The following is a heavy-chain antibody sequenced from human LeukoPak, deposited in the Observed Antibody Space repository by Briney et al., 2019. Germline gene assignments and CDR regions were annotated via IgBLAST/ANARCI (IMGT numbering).Heavy chain of an antibody. D-gene: IGHD2-2*01. J-gene: IGHJ3*02. V-gene: IGHV3-7*01. CDR3: AREDIVVVPAAWNAFDI. Sequence: PGGSLRLSCAASGFTFSSYWMSWVRQAPGKGLEWVANIKQDGSEKYYVDSAKGRFTISRDNAKNSLYLQMNSLRAEDTAVYYCAREDIVVVPAAWNAFDIWGQGTMVTVSS. CDR1: GFTFSSYW. CDR2: IKQDGSEK.